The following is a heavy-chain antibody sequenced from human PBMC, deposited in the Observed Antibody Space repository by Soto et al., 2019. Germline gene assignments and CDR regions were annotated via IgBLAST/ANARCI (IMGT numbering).Heavy chain of an antibody. CDR1: GYTFTSYG. J-gene: IGHJ4*01. D-gene: IGHD3-3*01. Sequence: DSVNVSCKASGYTFTSYGISWVRQAPGQGLEWMGWISAYNGNTNYAQKLQGRVTMTTDTSTSTAYMELRSLRSDDTDAYYCATDRITIFGVVMLFDYCG. CDR3: ATDRITIFGVVMLFDY. V-gene: IGHV1-18*01. CDR2: ISAYNGNT.